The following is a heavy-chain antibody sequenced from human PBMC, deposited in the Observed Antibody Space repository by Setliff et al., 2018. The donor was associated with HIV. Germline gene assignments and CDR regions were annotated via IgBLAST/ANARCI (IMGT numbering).Heavy chain of an antibody. Sequence: LRLSCAASGFTFSSYGMHWVRQAPGKGLEWVAVIWYDGSNENYADSVKGRFTISRDNSKNTLYLQMNSLRAEDTAIYYCAKGGDDYYYYFMDVWGKGTTVTVS. D-gene: IGHD4-17*01. V-gene: IGHV3-33*06. CDR3: AKGGDDYYYYFMDV. CDR2: IWYDGSNE. CDR1: GFTFSSYG. J-gene: IGHJ6*03.